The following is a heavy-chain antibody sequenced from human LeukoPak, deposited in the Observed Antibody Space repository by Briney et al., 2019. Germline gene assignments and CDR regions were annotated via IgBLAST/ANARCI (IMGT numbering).Heavy chain of an antibody. CDR3: ARGRWWSGYYDSSGYPNREYFQH. Sequence: SETLSLTCAVYGGSFSGYYWSWIRQPPGKGLEWIGEINHSGSTNYNSSLKSRVTISVDTSKNQFSLKLSSVTAADTAVYYCARGRWWSGYYDSSGYPNREYFQHWGQGTLVTVSS. CDR1: GGSFSGYY. V-gene: IGHV4-34*01. D-gene: IGHD3-22*01. CDR2: INHSGST. J-gene: IGHJ1*01.